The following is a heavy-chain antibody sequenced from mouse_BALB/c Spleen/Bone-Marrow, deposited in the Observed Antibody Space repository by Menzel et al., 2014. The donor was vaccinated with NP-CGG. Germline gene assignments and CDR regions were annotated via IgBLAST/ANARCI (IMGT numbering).Heavy chain of an antibody. D-gene: IGHD2-10*02. CDR1: GYTFTSYV. Sequence: EVQLVESGPELVKPGASVKMSCKASGYTFTSYVMHWVKQKPGQGLEWIGYINPYNDGTKYNEKFKGKATLTSDKSSSTAYMELSSLTSEDSAVYYCARGGYGNVYYAMGYWGQGTSVTVSS. J-gene: IGHJ4*01. V-gene: IGHV1-14*01. CDR3: ARGGYGNVYYAMGY. CDR2: INPYNDGT.